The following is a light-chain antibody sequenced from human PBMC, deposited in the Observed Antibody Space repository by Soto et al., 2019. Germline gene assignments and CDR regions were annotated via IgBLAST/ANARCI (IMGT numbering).Light chain of an antibody. CDR3: QQYNKGPLT. CDR2: GAS. J-gene: IGKJ1*01. CDR1: QSVWSN. V-gene: IGKV3-15*01. Sequence: EIVMTQSPATLSVSPGERATLSCRASQSVWSNLAWYQQKPGQAPRLLIYGASTRATGIPARFSGSGSGTQVSLTISSLQSEDVAVYYCQQYNKGPLTFGQETNVEI.